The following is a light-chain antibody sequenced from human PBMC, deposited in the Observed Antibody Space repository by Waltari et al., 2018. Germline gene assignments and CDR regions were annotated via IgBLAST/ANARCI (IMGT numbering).Light chain of an antibody. CDR3: QHYVSLPAT. CDR2: GAS. V-gene: IGKV3-20*01. Sequence: EIVLTQSPGTLSLSPGERATLSCRASQSVSRTLAVYQQKPGQAPRLLIYGASTRATGIPERFSGGGSGTDFSLTISRLEPEDFAVYYCQHYVSLPATFGQGTKVEIK. J-gene: IGKJ1*01. CDR1: QSVSRT.